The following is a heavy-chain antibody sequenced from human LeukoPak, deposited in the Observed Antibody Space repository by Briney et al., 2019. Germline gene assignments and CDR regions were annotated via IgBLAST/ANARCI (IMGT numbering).Heavy chain of an antibody. Sequence: SETLSLTCAVYGASFSDSYWSWIRQSPEKGLEWIGEINNSGSTSYNPSLNSRVIMSVDRSKNQISLRLTSVAAADTAVYYCARGRYGPRLGNWGQGTLVTVSS. CDR3: ARGRYGPRLGN. V-gene: IGHV4-34*01. CDR1: GASFSDSY. J-gene: IGHJ4*02. CDR2: INNSGST. D-gene: IGHD3-16*01.